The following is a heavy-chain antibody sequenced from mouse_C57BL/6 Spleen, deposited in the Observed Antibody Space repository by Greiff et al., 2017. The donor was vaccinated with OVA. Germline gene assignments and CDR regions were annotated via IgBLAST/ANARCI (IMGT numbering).Heavy chain of an antibody. V-gene: IGHV1-52*01. Sequence: VQLQQPGAELVRPGSSVKLSCKASGYTFTSYWMHWVKQRPIQGLEWIGNINPSDSATHYNQKFKDKATLTVDKSSSTAYMQLSSLTSEDSAVYYCARSHYYGSSYFDYWGQGTTLTVSS. CDR3: ARSHYYGSSYFDY. CDR2: INPSDSAT. CDR1: GYTFTSYW. J-gene: IGHJ2*01. D-gene: IGHD1-1*01.